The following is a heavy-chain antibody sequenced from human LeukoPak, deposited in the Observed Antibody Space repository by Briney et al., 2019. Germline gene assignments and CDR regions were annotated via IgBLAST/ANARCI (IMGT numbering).Heavy chain of an antibody. V-gene: IGHV3-30-3*01. CDR3: ARVAYYYDSSGYYWGGLHFDY. D-gene: IGHD3-22*01. J-gene: IGHJ4*02. CDR2: ISYDGSNK. Sequence: PGRSLRLSCAASGFTFSSYAMHWVRQAPGKGLEWVAVISYDGSNKYYADSVKGRFTISRDNSKNTLYLQMNSLRAEDTAVYYCARVAYYYDSSGYYWGGLHFDYWGQGTLVTVSS. CDR1: GFTFSSYA.